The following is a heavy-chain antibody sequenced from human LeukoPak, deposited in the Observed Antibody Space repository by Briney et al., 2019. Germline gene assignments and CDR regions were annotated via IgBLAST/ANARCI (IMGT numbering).Heavy chain of an antibody. J-gene: IGHJ5*02. CDR1: GYTFTGYY. D-gene: IGHD6-6*01. Sequence: ASVKVSCMASGYTFTGYYMHWVRQAPGQGLEWMGWINPNSGGTNHAQKFQGRVTMTRDTSISTAYMELSRLRSDDTAVYYCARGGGSSSWFDPWGQGTLVTVSS. CDR3: ARGGGSSSWFDP. V-gene: IGHV1-2*02. CDR2: INPNSGGT.